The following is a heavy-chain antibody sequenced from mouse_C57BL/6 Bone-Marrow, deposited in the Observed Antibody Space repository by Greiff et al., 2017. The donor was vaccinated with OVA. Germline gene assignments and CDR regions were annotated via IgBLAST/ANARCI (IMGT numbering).Heavy chain of an antibody. CDR2: IDPENGDT. V-gene: IGHV14-4*01. Sequence: VQLQQSGAELVRPGASVKLSCTASGFNIKDDYMHWVKQRPEQGLEWIGWIDPENGDTEYASKFQGKATITADTSSNTAYLQLSSLTSEDTAVYYCTTVYDGYHNYYAMDYWGQGTSVTVSS. J-gene: IGHJ4*01. D-gene: IGHD2-3*01. CDR1: GFNIKDDY. CDR3: TTVYDGYHNYYAMDY.